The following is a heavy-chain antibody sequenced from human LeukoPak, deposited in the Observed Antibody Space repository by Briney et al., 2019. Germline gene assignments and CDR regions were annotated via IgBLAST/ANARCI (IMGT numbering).Heavy chain of an antibody. CDR1: GFTFSNYA. CDR3: SRDQTPYY. Sequence: GGSLRLSCAVSGFTFSNYAMHWVRQAPGKGLEWVGFIASKTYGGTAEYAASVKGRFTISRDDSKSIAYLQMNSLRTEDTAVYFCSRDQTPYYWGQGTLVTVSS. J-gene: IGHJ4*02. V-gene: IGHV3-49*04. CDR2: IASKTYGGTA.